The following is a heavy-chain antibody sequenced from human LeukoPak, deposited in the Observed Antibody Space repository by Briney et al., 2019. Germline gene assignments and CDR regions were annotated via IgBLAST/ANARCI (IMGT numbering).Heavy chain of an antibody. CDR1: GSSFTRYW. V-gene: IGHV5-10-1*01. CDR2: IDPSDSYT. CDR3: ARQGSGWSFDY. Sequence: GESLKISCQGSGSSFTRYWISWVRQMPGKGLEWMGTIDPSDSYTKYSPAFQGHVTISADKSTSTAYLQWSSLKASDTAIYYCARQGSGWSFDYWGQGTLVTVSS. J-gene: IGHJ4*02. D-gene: IGHD6-19*01.